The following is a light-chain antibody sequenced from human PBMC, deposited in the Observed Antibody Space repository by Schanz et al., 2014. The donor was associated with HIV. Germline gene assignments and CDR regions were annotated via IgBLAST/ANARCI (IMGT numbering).Light chain of an antibody. CDR1: SSDVGKYNY. CDR2: EVT. Sequence: QSALTQPPSAPGSPGQSVTISCTGTSSDVGKYNYVSWYKQHPGKAPQLIIYEVTKRPSGVPDRFSASKSGNTSSLTVSGLQAEDEADYYCSSVTDSRLYVFVTGTKLTVL. J-gene: IGLJ1*01. CDR3: SSVTDSRLYV. V-gene: IGLV2-8*01.